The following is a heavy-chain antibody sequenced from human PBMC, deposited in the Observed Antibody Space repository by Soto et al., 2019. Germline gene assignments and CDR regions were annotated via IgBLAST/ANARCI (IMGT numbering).Heavy chain of an antibody. J-gene: IGHJ6*02. V-gene: IGHV4-30-4*01. CDR1: GGSISSGDYY. D-gene: IGHD3-3*01. Sequence: SETLSLTCTVSGGSISSGDYYWSWIRQPPGKGLEWIGYIYYSGSTYYNPSLKSRVTISVDTSKNQFSLKLSSVTAADTAVYYCARLWIDNSGMDVWGQGTTVTVS. CDR2: IYYSGST. CDR3: ARLWIDNSGMDV.